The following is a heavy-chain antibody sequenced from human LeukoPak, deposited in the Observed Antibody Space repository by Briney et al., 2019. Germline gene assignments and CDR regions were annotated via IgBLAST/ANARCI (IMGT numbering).Heavy chain of an antibody. CDR1: GYSFTSYY. D-gene: IGHD1-7*01. V-gene: IGHV1-46*01. J-gene: IGHJ1*01. CDR3: ARDYTLTLGTTTYFQH. Sequence: ASVKVSCKASGYSFTSYYIHWVRQAPGQGLEWMGLINPSGGSTTYPQKFQGNITMTSDMSTTTVYMELSSLRSEDTAVYYCARDYTLTLGTTTYFQHWGQGTLVTVSS. CDR2: INPSGGST.